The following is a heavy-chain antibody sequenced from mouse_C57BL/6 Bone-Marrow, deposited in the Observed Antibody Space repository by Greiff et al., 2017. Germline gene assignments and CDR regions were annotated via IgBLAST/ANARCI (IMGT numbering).Heavy chain of an antibody. Sequence: EVKLVESGGGLVQPGGSLRLSCAASGFTFTDYYMSWVRQPPGKALEWLGFIRNKANGYTTEYSASVKGRFTISRDNSQSILYLQMNALRAVDSATYYCARYRGGYDDGYAMDYWGQGASGTVSS. CDR2: IRNKANGYTT. V-gene: IGHV7-3*01. J-gene: IGHJ4*01. CDR3: ARYRGGYDDGYAMDY. CDR1: GFTFTDYY. D-gene: IGHD2-4*01.